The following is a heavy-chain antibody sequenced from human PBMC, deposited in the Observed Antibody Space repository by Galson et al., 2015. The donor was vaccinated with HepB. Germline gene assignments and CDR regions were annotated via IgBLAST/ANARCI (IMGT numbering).Heavy chain of an antibody. CDR3: ATSELRPGGYYYYGMDV. V-gene: IGHV4-61*02. D-gene: IGHD4-23*01. Sequence: KYASGSTHYSASLKSRVTISIDMSKNQCSLKVTSVTAADTAVYYCATSELRPGGYYYYGMDVWGQGTTVTV. CDR2: KYASGST. J-gene: IGHJ6*02.